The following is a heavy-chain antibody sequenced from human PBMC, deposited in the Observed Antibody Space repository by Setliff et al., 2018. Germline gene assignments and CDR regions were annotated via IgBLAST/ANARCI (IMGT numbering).Heavy chain of an antibody. Sequence: SETLSLTCTVSGGSISNTYYYWGWIRQPPGKGLEWIGRIYHGGKTYYNTSLESRVRISLDMSKNQFFLNLKSVTAADTAVYYCVRAPVYCSGDCYPRWFDPWGQGTLVTVSS. J-gene: IGHJ5*02. V-gene: IGHV4-39*07. CDR2: IYHGGKT. CDR3: VRAPVYCSGDCYPRWFDP. CDR1: GGSISNTYYY. D-gene: IGHD2-21*02.